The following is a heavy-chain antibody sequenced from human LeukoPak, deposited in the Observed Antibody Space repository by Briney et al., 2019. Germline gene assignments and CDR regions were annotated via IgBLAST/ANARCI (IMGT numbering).Heavy chain of an antibody. V-gene: IGHV1-2*02. J-gene: IGHJ3*02. CDR3: ARGKISWQQLVGGGAFDI. D-gene: IGHD6-13*01. CDR2: INPNSGGT. CDR1: GGTFSSYA. Sequence: ASVKVSCKASGGTFSSYAISWVRQAPGQGLEWMGWINPNSGGTNYAQKFQSRVTMTRDTSISTAYMELSRLRSDDTAVYYCARGKISWQQLVGGGAFDIWGQGTMVTVSS.